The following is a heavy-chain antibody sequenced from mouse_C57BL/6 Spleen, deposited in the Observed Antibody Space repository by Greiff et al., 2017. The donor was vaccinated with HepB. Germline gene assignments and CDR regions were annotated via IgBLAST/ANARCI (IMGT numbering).Heavy chain of an antibody. D-gene: IGHD1-1*01. CDR3: ARFITTVVGYYFDY. CDR1: GFTFSDYY. CDR2: INYDGSST. V-gene: IGHV5-16*01. Sequence: EVKLVESAGGLVQPGSSMKLSCTASGFTFSDYYMAWVRQVPEKGLEWVANINYDGSSTYYLDSLKSRFIISRDNAKNILYLKMSSLKSEDTATYYCARFITTVVGYYFDYWGQGTTLTVSS. J-gene: IGHJ2*01.